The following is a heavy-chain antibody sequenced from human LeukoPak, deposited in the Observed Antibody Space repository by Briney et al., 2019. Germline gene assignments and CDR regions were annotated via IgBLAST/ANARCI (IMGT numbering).Heavy chain of an antibody. CDR1: GGSFSGSY. CDR3: ARRRLGYYFDY. J-gene: IGHJ4*02. Sequence: SETLSLTSGVHGGSFSGSYGCWIRQPPGAGLEWVGQIHPRGSTNYNPSLKSRVPLSADPSTTPFSLIFNSTATADTAVYYCARRRLGYYFDYWGQGTLVTVSS. V-gene: IGHV4-34*01. D-gene: IGHD5-24*01. CDR2: IHPRGST.